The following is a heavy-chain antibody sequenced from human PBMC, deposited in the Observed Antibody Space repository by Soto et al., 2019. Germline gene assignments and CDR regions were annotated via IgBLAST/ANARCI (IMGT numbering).Heavy chain of an antibody. Sequence: LTYTVSGGTMSTGGYYVSCIRQHPGKGLEWIGYIYYSGGTYYNPSLKSRVTISVDTSKNQFSLKLSSVTAADTALYYCARLRGINWFDLWGQGTLVTVS. J-gene: IGHJ5*02. CDR3: ARLRGINWFDL. V-gene: IGHV4-31*03. CDR2: IYYSGGT. D-gene: IGHD3-10*01. CDR1: GGTMSTGGYY.